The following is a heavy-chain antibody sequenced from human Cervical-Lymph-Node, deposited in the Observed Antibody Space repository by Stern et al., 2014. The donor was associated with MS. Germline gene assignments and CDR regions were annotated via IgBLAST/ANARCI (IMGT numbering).Heavy chain of an antibody. D-gene: IGHD1-26*01. J-gene: IGHJ6*02. Sequence: QLQLQESGPGLVTPSETLALTCTVSGGSISTYYWSWIRQSPGQGLEWIGYISYSGSTTYSSSLKSRVTISADSSNRQFSLNLSSVSAADTAVYYCATSSVGYSYSYAMDVWGQGTTVTVSS. CDR3: ATSSVGYSYSYAMDV. V-gene: IGHV4-59*01. CDR2: ISYSGST. CDR1: GGSISTYY.